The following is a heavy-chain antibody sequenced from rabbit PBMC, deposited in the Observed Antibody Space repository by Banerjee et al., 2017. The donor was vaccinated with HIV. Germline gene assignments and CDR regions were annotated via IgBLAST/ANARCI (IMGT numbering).Heavy chain of an antibody. D-gene: IGHD4-1*01. CDR2: IYTGSSGTT. CDR3: ARDLAGVIGWNFGL. Sequence: QSLEESGGDLVQPEGSLTLTCKASGFDFSSHYMCWVRQAPGKGLEWIACIYTGSSGTTYYASWAKGRFTISKTSSTTVTLQMTSLTAADTATYFCARDLAGVIGWNFGLWGPGTLVTVS. CDR1: GFDFSSHY. V-gene: IGHV1S40*01. J-gene: IGHJ4*01.